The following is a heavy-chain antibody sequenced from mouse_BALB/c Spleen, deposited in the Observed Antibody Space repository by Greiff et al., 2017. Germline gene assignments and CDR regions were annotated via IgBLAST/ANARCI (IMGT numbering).Heavy chain of an antibody. CDR3: ARGGYDYGAWFAY. CDR2: IDPSDSYT. J-gene: IGHJ3*01. CDR1: GYTFTSYW. V-gene: IGHV1-69*02. Sequence: VQLQQPGAELVKPGASVKLSCKASGYTFTSYWMHWVKQRPGQGLEWIGEIDPSDSYTNYNQKFKGKATLTADKSSSTAYMQLSSLTSEDSAVYFCARGGYDYGAWFAYWGQGTLVTVSA. D-gene: IGHD2-4*01.